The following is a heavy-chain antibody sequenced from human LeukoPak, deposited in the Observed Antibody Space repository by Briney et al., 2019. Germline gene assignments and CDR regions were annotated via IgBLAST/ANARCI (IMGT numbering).Heavy chain of an antibody. V-gene: IGHV3-53*01. CDR2: IYSGGST. J-gene: IGHJ6*02. CDR1: GFTVSSNY. CDR3: ASIRYYYYGLDV. Sequence: GGSLRLSCAASGFTVSSNYMSWVRQAPGKGLEWVSVIYSGGSTYYADSVKGRFTISRDNSKNTLYLQMNSLRAEDTAVYYCASIRYYYYGLDVWGQGPTVTVSS. D-gene: IGHD2-2*02.